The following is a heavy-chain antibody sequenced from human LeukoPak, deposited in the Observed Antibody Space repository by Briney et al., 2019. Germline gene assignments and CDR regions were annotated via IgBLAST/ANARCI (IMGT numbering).Heavy chain of an antibody. J-gene: IGHJ4*02. CDR2: ISAYNGNT. CDR1: GYTFTSYG. V-gene: IGHV1-18*01. CDR3: ARTPEIKIGGYYFDY. Sequence: ASVKVSCKASGYTFTSYGISWVRQAPGQGLEWMGWISAYNGNTNYAQKLQGRVTMTTDTSTSTAYMELRSLRSDDTAVYYCARTPEIKIGGYYFDYWGQGTLVTVSS. D-gene: IGHD3-16*01.